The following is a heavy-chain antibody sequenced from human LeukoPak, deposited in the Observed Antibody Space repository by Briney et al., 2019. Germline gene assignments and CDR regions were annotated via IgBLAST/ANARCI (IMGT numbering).Heavy chain of an antibody. V-gene: IGHV5-51*01. CDR3: ARPDDYGGKPAAFDI. D-gene: IGHD4-23*01. Sequence: GESLKISCKGSGYTFITYWIGWVRQIPGKGLEWMGIIYPGDSDTRYSPSFRGQVTISADKSINIAYLQWSSLRASDTAMYYCARPDDYGGKPAAFDIWGQGTMVTVSS. J-gene: IGHJ3*02. CDR2: IYPGDSDT. CDR1: GYTFITYW.